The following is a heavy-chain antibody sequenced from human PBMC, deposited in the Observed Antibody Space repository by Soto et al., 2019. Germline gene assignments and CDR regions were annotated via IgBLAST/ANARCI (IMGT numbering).Heavy chain of an antibody. CDR3: ARGQLEIAVWVNYYYYYMDV. J-gene: IGHJ6*03. D-gene: IGHD6-19*01. Sequence: TSETLSLTCTVSGASISSSSYYWGWIRQPPGKGLEWIGEINHSGSTNYNPSLKSRVTISVDTSKNQFSLKLSSVTAADTAVYYCARGQLEIAVWVNYYYYYMDVWGKGTTVTVSS. CDR2: INHSGST. V-gene: IGHV4-39*07. CDR1: GASISSSSYY.